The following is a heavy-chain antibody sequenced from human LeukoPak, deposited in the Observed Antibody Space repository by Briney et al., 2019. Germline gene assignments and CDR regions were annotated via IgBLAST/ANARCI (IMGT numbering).Heavy chain of an antibody. CDR2: ISWNSGSI. D-gene: IGHD2-15*01. CDR1: GFTFDDYA. CDR3: AKDGDVRYCSGGSCHLGGGYFDY. Sequence: GRSLRPSCAASGFTFDDYAMHWVRQAPGKGLEWVSGISWNSGSIGYADSVKGRFTISRDNAKKSLYLQMNSLRAEDMALYYCAKDGDVRYCSGGSCHLGGGYFDYWGQGTLVTVSS. J-gene: IGHJ4*02. V-gene: IGHV3-9*03.